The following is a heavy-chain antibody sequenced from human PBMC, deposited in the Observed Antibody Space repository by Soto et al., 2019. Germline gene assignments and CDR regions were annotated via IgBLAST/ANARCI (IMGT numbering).Heavy chain of an antibody. J-gene: IGHJ3*02. CDR2: IRSKANSYAT. D-gene: IGHD6-19*01. CDR1: GFTFSGSA. Sequence: GGSLRLSCAASGFTFSGSAMHWVRQASGKGLEWVGRIRSKANSYATAYAASVKGRFTISRDDSKNTAYLQMNSLKTEDTAVYYCTRLYSSGWYSGDAFDIWGQGTMVTVSS. CDR3: TRLYSSGWYSGDAFDI. V-gene: IGHV3-73*01.